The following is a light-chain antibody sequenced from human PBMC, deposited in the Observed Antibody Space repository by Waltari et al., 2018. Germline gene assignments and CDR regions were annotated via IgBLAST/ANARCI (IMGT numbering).Light chain of an antibody. CDR3: QQHSDWPLT. CDR1: QSVSSN. V-gene: IGKV3-11*01. Sequence: IVLTQSPATLSLSPGERATLSCRASQSVSSNLAWYQQKPGQAPRLLIYAASNRATGISARFSGSGSGTDFTLTISSLEPEDFAVYYCQQHSDWPLTFGGGTKVEIK. CDR2: AAS. J-gene: IGKJ4*01.